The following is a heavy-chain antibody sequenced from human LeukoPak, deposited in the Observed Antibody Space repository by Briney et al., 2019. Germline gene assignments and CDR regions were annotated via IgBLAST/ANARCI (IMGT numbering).Heavy chain of an antibody. D-gene: IGHD4-17*01. CDR2: IKEDGSER. V-gene: IGHV3-7*03. CDR3: ARDRYGDYEYYFDY. J-gene: IGHJ4*02. Sequence: GGSLRLSCEGSAFIFSGHWMNWVRQTPGKGLEWVASIKEDGSERQYVDSVKGRFSISRDNTKGSLFLQLNSLRAEDTAVYYCARDRYGDYEYYFDYWGQGTLVTVSS. CDR1: AFIFSGHW.